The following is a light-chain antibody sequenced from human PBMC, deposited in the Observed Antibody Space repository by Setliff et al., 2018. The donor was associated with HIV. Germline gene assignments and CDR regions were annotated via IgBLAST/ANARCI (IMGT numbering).Light chain of an antibody. Sequence: QSALTQPPSASGAPGQRVTISCSGTTSYFRLNTVNWYQHVPGTAPKLLIYANSQRPSEVPGRFSGSKSATSASLAISGLQSEDEADYYCAAWDDRLNSPVFGGGTKVTVL. CDR1: TSYFRLNT. CDR2: ANS. V-gene: IGLV1-44*01. CDR3: AAWDDRLNSPV. J-gene: IGLJ2*01.